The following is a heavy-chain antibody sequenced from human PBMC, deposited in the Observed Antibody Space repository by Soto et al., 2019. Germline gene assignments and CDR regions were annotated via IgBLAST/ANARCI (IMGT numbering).Heavy chain of an antibody. CDR3: ARGGFIPMVRGPVPYNYGMDV. Sequence: EVQLVESGGGLVKPGGSLRLSCAASGFTFSSYSMNWVRQAPGKGLEWVSSISSSSTYIYYADSMKGRFTISRDNAKNSLYLQMNSLRAEDTAVYYCARGGFIPMVRGPVPYNYGMDVWGQGTTVTVSS. J-gene: IGHJ6*02. CDR1: GFTFSSYS. V-gene: IGHV3-21*01. D-gene: IGHD3-10*01. CDR2: ISSSSTYI.